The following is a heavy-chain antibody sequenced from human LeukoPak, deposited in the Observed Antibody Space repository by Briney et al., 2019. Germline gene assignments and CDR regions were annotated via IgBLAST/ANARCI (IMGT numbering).Heavy chain of an antibody. J-gene: IGHJ6*02. D-gene: IGHD3-3*01. CDR3: ARERAIFGVVTNHYYYYGMDV. CDR2: INPNSGGT. V-gene: IGHV1-2*02. CDR1: GYTFTVYY. Sequence: ASVTVSSTASGYTFTVYYMHWVRQAPGQGLEWMGWINPNSGGTNYTQKFQGRVTMTRDTSISTAYMELSRLRSEDTAVYYCARERAIFGVVTNHYYYYGMDVWGQGTTVTVSS.